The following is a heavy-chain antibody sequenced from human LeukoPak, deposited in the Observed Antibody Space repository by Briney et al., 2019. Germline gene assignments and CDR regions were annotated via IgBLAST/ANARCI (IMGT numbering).Heavy chain of an antibody. J-gene: IGHJ6*02. CDR1: GFTFSSYA. D-gene: IGHD5-24*01. V-gene: IGHV3-23*01. Sequence: PGGSLRLSCAASGFTFSSYAMSWVRQAPGKGLEWVSATSGSGGSTYYADSVKGRFTISRDNSKNTLYLQMNSLRAEDTAVYYCAKGGDGYNYPRFTDVWGQGTTVTVSS. CDR2: TSGSGGST. CDR3: AKGGDGYNYPRFTDV.